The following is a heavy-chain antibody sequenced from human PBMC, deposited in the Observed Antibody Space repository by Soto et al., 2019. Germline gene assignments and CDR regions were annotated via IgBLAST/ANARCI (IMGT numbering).Heavy chain of an antibody. Sequence: EVPLVESGGGSVQPGGSLRLSCAASGFTFSSHWMHWVRQAPGKGLVWVSRIKSDGSNINYADSVKGRFTISRDNAKNTLNLQMNSLRAEDTAVYYCVRGGGTGENSFPLFDYWGQGTLVTVSS. J-gene: IGHJ4*02. D-gene: IGHD2-15*01. V-gene: IGHV3-74*01. CDR1: GFTFSSHW. CDR3: VRGGGTGENSFPLFDY. CDR2: IKSDGSNI.